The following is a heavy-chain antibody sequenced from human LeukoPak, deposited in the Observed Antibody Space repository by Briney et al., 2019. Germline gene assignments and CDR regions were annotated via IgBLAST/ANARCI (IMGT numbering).Heavy chain of an antibody. Sequence: SETLSLTCAVYGGSFSGYYWSWIRQPPGKGLEWIGEINHSGSTNYNPSLKSRVTISVDTSKNQFSLKLSSVTAADTAVYYCARQLAYTIDYWGQGTLVTVSS. D-gene: IGHD6-6*01. CDR2: INHSGST. CDR1: GGSFSGYY. V-gene: IGHV4-34*01. J-gene: IGHJ4*02. CDR3: ARQLAYTIDY.